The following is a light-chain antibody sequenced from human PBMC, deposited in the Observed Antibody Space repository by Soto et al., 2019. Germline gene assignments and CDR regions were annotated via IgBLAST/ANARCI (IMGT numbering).Light chain of an antibody. CDR3: QQRSNWQST. V-gene: IGKV3-11*01. Sequence: EIVLTQSPATLSLSPGERATLSCRASQRVSSYLAWYQQKPGQAPRLLIYDASNRATGIPARFSGSGSGTDFTLTISSLEPEDFAVYYCQQRSNWQSTFGQGTKVEIK. CDR1: QRVSSY. J-gene: IGKJ1*01. CDR2: DAS.